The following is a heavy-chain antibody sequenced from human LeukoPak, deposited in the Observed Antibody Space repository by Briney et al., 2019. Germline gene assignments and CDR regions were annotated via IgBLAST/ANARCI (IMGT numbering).Heavy chain of an antibody. J-gene: IGHJ6*02. D-gene: IGHD4-17*01. V-gene: IGHV4-34*01. Sequence: SETLSLTCAVYGGSFSGYYWSWIRQPPGKGLEWIGEINHSGSTNYNPSLKSRVTISVDTSKNQFSLKLSSVTAADTAVYYCARVLGGDDTLGYYYYGMDVWGQGTTVTVSS. CDR3: ARVLGGDDTLGYYYYGMDV. CDR2: INHSGST. CDR1: GGSFSGYY.